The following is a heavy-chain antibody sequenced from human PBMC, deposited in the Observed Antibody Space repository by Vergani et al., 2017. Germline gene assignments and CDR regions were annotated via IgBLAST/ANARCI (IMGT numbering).Heavy chain of an antibody. CDR3: AREGISDYYYYMDV. CDR2: INTNTGNP. Sequence: QVQLVQSGSELKKPGASVKVSCKASGYTFTSYAMNWVRQAPGQGLEWRGWINTNTGNPTYAQGLTGRFVFSLDTSVSTAYLQICSLKAEDTAVYYCAREGISDYYYYMDVWGKGTTVTGSS. CDR1: GYTFTSYA. V-gene: IGHV7-4-1*01. J-gene: IGHJ6*03. D-gene: IGHD3-10*01.